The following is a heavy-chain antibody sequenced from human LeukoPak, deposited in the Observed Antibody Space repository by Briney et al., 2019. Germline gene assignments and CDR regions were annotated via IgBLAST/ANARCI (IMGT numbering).Heavy chain of an antibody. CDR2: INPNSGGT. CDR3: ATLRPITMVRGAFDY. Sequence: ASVTVSCKASGYTFTGYYMHWVRQAPGQGLEWMGWINPNSGGTNYAQKFQGRVTMTRDTSISTAYMELSRLRSDDTAVYYCATLRPITMVRGAFDYWGQGTLVTVSS. V-gene: IGHV1-2*02. J-gene: IGHJ4*02. D-gene: IGHD3-10*01. CDR1: GYTFTGYY.